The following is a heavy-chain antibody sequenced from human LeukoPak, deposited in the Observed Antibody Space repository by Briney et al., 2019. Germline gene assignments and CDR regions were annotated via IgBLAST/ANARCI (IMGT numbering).Heavy chain of an antibody. CDR2: VSYGGNTK. CDR3: AAYCSSTACYPPPIHEYFQH. J-gene: IGHJ1*01. CDR1: GFTFSTYA. V-gene: IGHV3-30*04. Sequence: PGGSLRLSCAASGFTFSTYAMHWVRQAPGRGLEWVAVVSYGGNTKYYADSVKGRFTISRDNSKNTVYVQMTSLRAEDTAVYYCAAYCSSTACYPPPIHEYFQHWGQGTLVTVSS. D-gene: IGHD2-2*01.